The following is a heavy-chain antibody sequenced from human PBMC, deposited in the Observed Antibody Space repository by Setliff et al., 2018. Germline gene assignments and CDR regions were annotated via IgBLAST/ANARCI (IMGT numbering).Heavy chain of an antibody. CDR1: GGSISSYY. V-gene: IGHV4-59*12. CDR2: IYYSGST. J-gene: IGHJ2*01. D-gene: IGHD3-10*01. CDR3: ARVLEQHLWFGELLEAYFDL. Sequence: SETLSLTCTVSGGSISSYYWSWIRQPPGKGLEWIGYIYYSGSTNYNPSLKSRVTISVDTSKNQFSLNLSSVTAADTAVYYCARVLEQHLWFGELLEAYFDLWGRGTLVTVSS.